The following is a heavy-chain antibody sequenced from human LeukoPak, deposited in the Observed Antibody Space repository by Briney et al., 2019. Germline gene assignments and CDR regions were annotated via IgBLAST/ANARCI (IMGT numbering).Heavy chain of an antibody. D-gene: IGHD4-11*01. CDR3: ARDLSDYSNDYSDY. CDR1: GFTFSSYA. V-gene: IGHV3-23*01. Sequence: GGSLRLSCAASGFTFSSYAMSWVRQAPGKGLEWVSAISGSGGSTYYADSVKGRFTISRDNSKNSLYLQMNSLRAEDTAVYYCARDLSDYSNDYSDYWGQGTLVTVSS. CDR2: ISGSGGST. J-gene: IGHJ4*02.